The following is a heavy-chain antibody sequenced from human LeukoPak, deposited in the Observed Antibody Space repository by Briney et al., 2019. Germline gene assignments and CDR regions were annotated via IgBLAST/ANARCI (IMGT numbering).Heavy chain of an antibody. V-gene: IGHV3-21*01. CDR2: ISSSSSYI. CDR3: AQRGYSGYSFDY. D-gene: IGHD5-12*01. J-gene: IGHJ4*02. CDR1: GFTFSSYS. Sequence: GGSLRLSCAASGFTFSSYSMNWVRQAPGKGLDGFSSISSSSSYIYYADSVKGRFTISRDNAKNSLYLQMNSLRAEDTAVYYCAQRGYSGYSFDYWGQGTLVTVSS.